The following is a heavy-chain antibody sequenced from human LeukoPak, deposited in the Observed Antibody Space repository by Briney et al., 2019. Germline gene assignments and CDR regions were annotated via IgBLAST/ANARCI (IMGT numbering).Heavy chain of an antibody. Sequence: SETLSLTCTVSGGSISSGGYYWSWIRQHPGKGLEWIGYIYYSGSTYYSPSLKSRVTISVDTSKNQFSLKLSSVTAADTAVYYCARVLAVAGNDYWGQGTLVTVSS. CDR1: GGSISSGGYY. J-gene: IGHJ4*02. CDR2: IYYSGST. CDR3: ARVLAVAGNDY. V-gene: IGHV4-31*03. D-gene: IGHD6-19*01.